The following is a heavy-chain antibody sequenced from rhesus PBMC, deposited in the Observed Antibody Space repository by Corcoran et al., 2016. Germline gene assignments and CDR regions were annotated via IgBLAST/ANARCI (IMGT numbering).Heavy chain of an antibody. J-gene: IGHJ4*01. CDR1: GGSFSSYW. Sequence: QVQLQESGPGLVKPSETLSLTCAVSGGSFSSYWWSWIRQPPGKGLEWIGYIYGNSASNNYNPSLKNRVTISKDPSKNQFSLKLSSVTAADTAVYYCARDRGYGSSYPFDYWGQGVLVTVSS. D-gene: IGHD4-29*01. V-gene: IGHV4S18*01. CDR2: IYGNSASN. CDR3: ARDRGYGSSYPFDY.